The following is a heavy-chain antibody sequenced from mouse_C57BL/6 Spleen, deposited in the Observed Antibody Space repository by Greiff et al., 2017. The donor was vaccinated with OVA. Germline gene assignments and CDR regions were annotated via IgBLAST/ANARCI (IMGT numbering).Heavy chain of an antibody. CDR3: ARGYYSNYEAMDY. D-gene: IGHD2-5*01. V-gene: IGHV1-76*01. CDR2: IYPGSGNT. J-gene: IGHJ4*01. Sequence: VQLQQSGAELVRPGASVKLSCKASGYTFTDYYINWVKQRPGQGLEWIARIYPGSGNTYYNEKFKGKATLTAEKSSSTAYMQLSSLTSEDSAVYFCARGYYSNYEAMDYWGQGTSVTVSS. CDR1: GYTFTDYY.